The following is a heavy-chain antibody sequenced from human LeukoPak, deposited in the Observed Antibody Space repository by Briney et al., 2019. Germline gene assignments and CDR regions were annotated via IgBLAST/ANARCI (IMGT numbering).Heavy chain of an antibody. Sequence: GGSLRLSCAASGFTFSSYNMHWVRQAPGKGLEWVAHIRYDGSDKPYADSVKGRFTVSRDNSKNTLYLHMTSLRSEDTAVYYCAQVYGSASGESIRFWGQGTLVTVSS. V-gene: IGHV3-30*02. CDR1: GFTFSSYN. J-gene: IGHJ4*02. CDR3: AQVYGSASGESIRF. CDR2: IRYDGSDK. D-gene: IGHD3-10*01.